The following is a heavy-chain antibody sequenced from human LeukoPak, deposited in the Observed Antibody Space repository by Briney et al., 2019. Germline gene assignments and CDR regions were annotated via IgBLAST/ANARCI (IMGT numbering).Heavy chain of an antibody. V-gene: IGHV3-48*03. CDR2: ISSSGSTI. J-gene: IGHJ4*02. CDR1: GFTFSSYE. CDR3: AKEGRKYSSGWYSS. D-gene: IGHD6-19*01. Sequence: GGSLRLSCAASGFTFSSYEMNWVRQAPGKGLEWVSYISSSGSTIYYADSVKGRFTISRDNAKNSLYLQMNSLRAEDTAVYYCAKEGRKYSSGWYSSWGQGTLVTVSS.